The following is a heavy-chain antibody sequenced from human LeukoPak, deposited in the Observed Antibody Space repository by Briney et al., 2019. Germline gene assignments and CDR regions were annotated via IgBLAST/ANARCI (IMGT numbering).Heavy chain of an antibody. J-gene: IGHJ4*02. Sequence: GGSLRLSCAASGFTFSSFWMSWVRQAPGKGLEWVAYIKHDGSEKYYVDSVKGRFTISRDNAKSSLFLQMNSLRAEDTAVYYCARAQVLDFWGGYYYSYFDQWGQGTLVTVSS. D-gene: IGHD3-3*01. CDR1: GFTFSSFW. CDR3: ARAQVLDFWGGYYYSYFDQ. V-gene: IGHV3-7*01. CDR2: IKHDGSEK.